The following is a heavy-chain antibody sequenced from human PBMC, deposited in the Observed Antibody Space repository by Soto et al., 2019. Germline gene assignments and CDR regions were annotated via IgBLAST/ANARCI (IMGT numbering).Heavy chain of an antibody. CDR2: INSYNGNT. Sequence: QVQLVQSGAEVKKPGASVKVSCKASGYTFINYGITWVRQAPGQGLEWMGWINSYNGNTNYAQKLQGRGTMTTDTSTNIAYLELRSLRSDDTAVYYCARSAGVVDGDDYWGQGTLLTVSS. D-gene: IGHD3-10*01. J-gene: IGHJ4*02. V-gene: IGHV1-18*01. CDR1: GYTFINYG. CDR3: ARSAGVVDGDDY.